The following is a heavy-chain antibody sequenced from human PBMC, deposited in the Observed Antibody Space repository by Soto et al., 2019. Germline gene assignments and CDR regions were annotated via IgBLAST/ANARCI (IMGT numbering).Heavy chain of an antibody. CDR3: TTAAQRALTEDTARS. CDR2: ITSKIDGGTT. D-gene: IGHD2-21*02. CDR1: GFIVSSAW. Sequence: EVQLVESGGGLVEPGGSLRLSCTVSGFIVSSAWMNWVRQAPGKGLEWVGRITSKIDGGTTDYAAHVQCRLTISLEDSNNMLYLQMESLRTEDTAVYYCTTAAQRALTEDTARSWGKGTLVTLSS. J-gene: IGHJ5*02. V-gene: IGHV3-15*07.